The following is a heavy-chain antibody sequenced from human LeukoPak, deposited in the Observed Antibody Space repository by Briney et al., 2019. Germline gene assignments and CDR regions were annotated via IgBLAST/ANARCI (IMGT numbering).Heavy chain of an antibody. J-gene: IGHJ4*02. V-gene: IGHV1-2*02. CDR1: GYTFTGYY. CDR2: INPNSGGT. D-gene: IGHD6-19*01. Sequence: ASVEVSCKASGYTFTGYYMHWVRQAPGQGLEWMGWINPNSGGTNYAQKFQGRVTMTRDTSISTAYMELSRLRSDDTAVYYCARGDPVAGTSDFDYWGQGTLVTVSS. CDR3: ARGDPVAGTSDFDY.